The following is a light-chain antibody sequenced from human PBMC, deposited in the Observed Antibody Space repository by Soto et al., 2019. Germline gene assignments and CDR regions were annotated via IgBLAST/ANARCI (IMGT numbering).Light chain of an antibody. J-gene: IGLJ2*01. CDR3: QSYDSSRGV. V-gene: IGLV1-40*01. CDR1: SSNIGAGYD. Sequence: QAVVTQPPSVSGAPGQRVTISCTGSSSNIGAGYDVHWYQQLPGTAPKLLIYGNSNRPSGVPDRFSGSKSGTSASLAITGLQAEDEADYYCQSYDSSRGVFGGGTKVTVL. CDR2: GNS.